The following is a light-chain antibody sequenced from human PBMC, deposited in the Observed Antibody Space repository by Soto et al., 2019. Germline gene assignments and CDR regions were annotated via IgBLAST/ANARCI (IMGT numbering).Light chain of an antibody. CDR2: EVT. J-gene: IGLJ1*01. Sequence: QSVLAQSASVSGSPGQSITISCTGTGSDVGGYDYVSWYQHHPGKAPKVMIYEVTNRPSGVSNRFSGSKSGDTASLTISGLLAEDEADYYCSSYTSSSTYVFGTGTKVTV. CDR1: GSDVGGYDY. CDR3: SSYTSSSTYV. V-gene: IGLV2-14*01.